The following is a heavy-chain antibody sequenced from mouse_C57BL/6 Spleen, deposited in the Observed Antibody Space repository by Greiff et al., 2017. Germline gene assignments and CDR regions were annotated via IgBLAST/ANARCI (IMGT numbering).Heavy chain of an antibody. CDR2: IMCGRST. CDR3: AKHEGYAMDY. CDR1: GFSLTSYG. J-gene: IGHJ4*01. Sequence: VQLQESGPGLVAPSQCLSITCTASGFSLTSYGVDWVRQPPGKGLEWLGVIMCGRSTNNNKALMYRLSISKDKSNSQAFLKMNSLQTDDTAVYYCAKHEGYAMDYWGQGTSVTVSS. V-gene: IGHV2-9*01.